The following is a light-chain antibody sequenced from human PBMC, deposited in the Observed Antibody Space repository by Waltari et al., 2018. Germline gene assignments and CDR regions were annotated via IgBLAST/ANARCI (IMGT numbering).Light chain of an antibody. CDR1: SGHSSYA. V-gene: IGLV4-69*01. CDR2: LNSAGSH. Sequence: QLVLTQSPSASASLGASVKLTCTLSSGHSSYAIAWHQQQPEKGPRYLMKLNSAGSHSKGDGIPDRFSGSSAVAERYLTISSLQSEDEADYYCQTWGTGIRVFGGGTKLTVL. J-gene: IGLJ3*02. CDR3: QTWGTGIRV.